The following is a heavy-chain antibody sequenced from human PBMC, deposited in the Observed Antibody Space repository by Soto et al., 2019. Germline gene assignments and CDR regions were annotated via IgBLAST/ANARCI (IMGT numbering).Heavy chain of an antibody. CDR3: VRDRNCITTSCYGNRLDP. J-gene: IGHJ5*02. D-gene: IGHD2-2*01. CDR1: GFIFSNFA. CDR2: INSDASHT. Sequence: PGGSLRLSCAASGFIFSNFAMHWVRQVPGKGLEWVSRINSDASHTYYADSVKGRSTIYRDNAKNTLHLEMNSLRAEETAVYYCVRDRNCITTSCYGNRLDPWGQGTLVTV. V-gene: IGHV3-74*01.